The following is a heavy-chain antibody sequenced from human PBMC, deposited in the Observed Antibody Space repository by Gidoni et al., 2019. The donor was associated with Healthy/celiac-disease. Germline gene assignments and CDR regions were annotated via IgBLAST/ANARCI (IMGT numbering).Heavy chain of an antibody. Sequence: QVTLRESGPALVKPTQTLTLTCTFSGFSLSTSGMCVSWIRQPPGKALEWLARIDWDDDKYYSTSLKTRLTISKDTSKNQVVLTMTNMDPVDTATYYCARIQGGSGELNYYGMDVWGQGTTVTVSS. J-gene: IGHJ6*02. CDR1: GFSLSTSGMC. D-gene: IGHD1-26*01. V-gene: IGHV2-70*15. CDR2: IDWDDDK. CDR3: ARIQGGSGELNYYGMDV.